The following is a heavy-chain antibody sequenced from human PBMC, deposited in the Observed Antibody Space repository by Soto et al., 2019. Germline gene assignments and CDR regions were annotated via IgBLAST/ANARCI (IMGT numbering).Heavy chain of an antibody. J-gene: IGHJ3*01. CDR1: GGSFTDYY. CDR3: ARVRARLLSHAFDF. D-gene: IGHD3-16*02. CDR2: INHSGST. V-gene: IGHV4-34*01. Sequence: QVQLQQWGAGLLKPSETLSLTCAVYGGSFTDYYWTWIRQPPGKGLEWIGEINHSGSTNYNPSLKNRVTISLDTYKNQFSLKVNSVTAADTAVYFCARVRARLLSHAFDFWGQGTLVTVSS.